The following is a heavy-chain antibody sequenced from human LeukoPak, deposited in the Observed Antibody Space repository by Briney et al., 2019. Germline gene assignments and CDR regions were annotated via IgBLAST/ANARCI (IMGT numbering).Heavy chain of an antibody. D-gene: IGHD1-1*01. J-gene: IGHJ6*03. Sequence: PGGSLRLSCAASGFTFSSYSITWVRQAPGKGLEWVSSISSSSSYIYYADSVKGRFTISRDNAKNSLYLQMNSLRAEDTAVYYCAREKLSLEPPHYMDVWGKGTTVTVSS. CDR1: GFTFSSYS. CDR2: ISSSSSYI. V-gene: IGHV3-21*01. CDR3: AREKLSLEPPHYMDV.